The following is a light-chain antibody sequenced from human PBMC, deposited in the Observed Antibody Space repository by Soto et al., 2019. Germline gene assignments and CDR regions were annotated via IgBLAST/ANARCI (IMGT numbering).Light chain of an antibody. CDR3: QQYNNWPPIT. CDR2: GAS. CDR1: QSVSSS. V-gene: IGKV3D-15*01. J-gene: IGKJ5*01. Sequence: EIVMTHSPATLSVSPGERAALSCRASQSVSSSLAWYQQKPGQAPRLLMYGASTRATGIPARFSGSGSGTEFTLTISSLQSEDFAVYYCQQYNNWPPITFGQGTRLEIK.